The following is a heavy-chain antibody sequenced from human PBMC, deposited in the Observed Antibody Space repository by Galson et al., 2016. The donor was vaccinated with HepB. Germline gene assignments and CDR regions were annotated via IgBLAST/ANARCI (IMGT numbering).Heavy chain of an antibody. J-gene: IGHJ3*02. CDR1: GFTLDHYA. D-gene: IGHD3-22*01. CDR3: AKDSGSYYYDSRGHRRNAFDT. CDR2: ISWNSGSI. V-gene: IGHV3-9*01. Sequence: SLRLSCAASGFTLDHYAMHWVRQAPGKGLERVSGISWNSGSIGYADSVKGRFTIARDNAKNSLYLQMNSLRAEDTALYYCAKDSGSYYYDSRGHRRNAFDTWGQGTMVTVSS.